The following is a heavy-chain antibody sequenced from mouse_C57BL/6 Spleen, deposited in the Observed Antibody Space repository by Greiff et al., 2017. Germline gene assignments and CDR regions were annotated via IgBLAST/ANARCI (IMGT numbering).Heavy chain of an antibody. Sequence: QVQLQQSGPELVKPGASVKISCKASGYTFTDYYINWVKQRPGQGLEWIGWIFPGSGSTYCNEKFKGKATLTVDKSSSTAYMLLSSLTSEDSAVYVGEREKSTMDTTAFEVWGTGTTVTVSA. CDR2: IFPGSGST. CDR3: EREKSTMDTTAFEV. V-gene: IGHV1-75*01. CDR1: GYTFTDYY. D-gene: IGHD2-2*01. J-gene: IGHJ1*03.